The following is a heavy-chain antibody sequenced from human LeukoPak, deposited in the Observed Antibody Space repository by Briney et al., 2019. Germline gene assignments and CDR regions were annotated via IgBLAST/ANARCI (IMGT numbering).Heavy chain of an antibody. CDR2: IYHSGST. Sequence: PSETLSLTCAVSGGSISSGGYSWSWIRQPPGKGLEWIGYIYHSGSTYYSPSLKSRVTISVDRSKNQFSLKLSSVTAADTAVYYCAXEPANTYRSGYFDYWGQGTLVTVSS. CDR3: AXEPANTYRSGYFDY. J-gene: IGHJ4*02. CDR1: GGSISSGGYS. D-gene: IGHD1-14*01. V-gene: IGHV4-30-2*01.